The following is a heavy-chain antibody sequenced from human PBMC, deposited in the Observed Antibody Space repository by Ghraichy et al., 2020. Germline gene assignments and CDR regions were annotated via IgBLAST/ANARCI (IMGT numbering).Heavy chain of an antibody. V-gene: IGHV3-30*02. CDR1: GFTFSSYG. J-gene: IGHJ3*01. CDR2: IRYDGRNE. CDR3: AREGGYCSYGVCYSIAFDV. Sequence: GGSLRLSCAASGFTFSSYGMHWVRQAPGKGLEWVALIRYDGRNEYYADSVKGRFTISRDNSKNTLDLQMNSLRAEDSAVYYCAREGGYCSYGVCYSIAFDVWGQGTVLTVSS. D-gene: IGHD2-8*01.